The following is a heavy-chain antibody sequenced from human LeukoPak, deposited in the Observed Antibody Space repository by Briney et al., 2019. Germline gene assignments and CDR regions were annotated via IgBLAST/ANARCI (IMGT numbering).Heavy chain of an antibody. CDR2: IYYTGST. D-gene: IGHD2-15*01. CDR3: ARVPTDLRGSAFPHWYFDL. Sequence: SQTLSLTCTVFGGSVSSGGYYWSWIRQPPGKGLEWIGYIYYTGSTYYNPSLKSRVTISVDRSKNQFSLKLSSVTAADTAVYYCARVPTDLRGSAFPHWYFDLWGRGTLVTVSS. CDR1: GGSVSSGGYY. J-gene: IGHJ2*01. V-gene: IGHV4-30-2*01.